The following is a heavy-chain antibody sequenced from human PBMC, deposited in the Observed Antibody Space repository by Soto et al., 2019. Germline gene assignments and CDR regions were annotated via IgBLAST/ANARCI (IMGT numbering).Heavy chain of an antibody. CDR1: GFTFSSYA. CDR3: ARDRATLTACDY. D-gene: IGHD3-16*01. CDR2: ISYDGSNK. J-gene: IGHJ4*02. V-gene: IGHV3-30-3*01. Sequence: QVQLVESGGGVVQPGRSLRLSCAASGFTFSSYAMHWVRQAPGKGLEWVAVISYDGSNKYYADSVKGRFTIARDNSKNTLYLQMISLRAEDTAVYYCARDRATLTACDYWGQGSLVTVS.